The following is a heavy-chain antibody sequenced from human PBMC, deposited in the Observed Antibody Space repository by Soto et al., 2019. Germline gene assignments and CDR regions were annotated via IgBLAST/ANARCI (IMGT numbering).Heavy chain of an antibody. CDR1: GFTFSIFS. J-gene: IGHJ4*02. V-gene: IGHV3-23*01. CDR2: ISGSGGST. Sequence: GGSLRLSCAASGFTFSIFSMSWVRQSPGKGLEWVSTISGSGGSTYYADAVKGRFSISRDNSMGTLYLQMKSLRVEDTAIYYCAKEVSLGSNVDLGYWGQGTLVTVCS. CDR3: AKEVSLGSNVDLGY. D-gene: IGHD7-27*01.